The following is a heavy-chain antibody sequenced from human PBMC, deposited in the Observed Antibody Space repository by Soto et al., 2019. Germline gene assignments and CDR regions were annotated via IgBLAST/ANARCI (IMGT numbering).Heavy chain of an antibody. V-gene: IGHV3-30*18. CDR1: GFTFSSYG. Sequence: GGFLRLSCAASGFTFSSYGMHWVRQAPGKGLEWVAVISYDGSNKYYADSVKGRFTISRDNSKNTLYLQMNSLRAEDTAVYYCAKFLGVQADSSGYSGYWGQGTLVTVSS. J-gene: IGHJ4*02. CDR2: ISYDGSNK. D-gene: IGHD3-22*01. CDR3: AKFLGVQADSSGYSGY.